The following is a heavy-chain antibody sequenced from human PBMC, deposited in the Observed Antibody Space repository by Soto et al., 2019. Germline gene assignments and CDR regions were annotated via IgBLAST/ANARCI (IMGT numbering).Heavy chain of an antibody. CDR2: INHSGST. D-gene: IGHD6-6*01. CDR1: GGSFSGYY. J-gene: IGHJ4*02. CDR3: ATFPSSSSLGVDY. V-gene: IGHV4-34*01. Sequence: ETLSLTCAVYGGSFSGYYWSWIRQPPGKGLEWIGEINHSGSTNYNPSLKSRVTISVDTSKNQFSLKLSSVTAADTAVYYCATFPSSSSLGVDYWGQGTLVTVSS.